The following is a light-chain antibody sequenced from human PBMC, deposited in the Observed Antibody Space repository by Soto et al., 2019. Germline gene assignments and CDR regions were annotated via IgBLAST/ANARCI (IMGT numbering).Light chain of an antibody. CDR1: TGAVTSGFY. Sequence: QAVVTQEPSLTVSPGVTVTLTCASSTGAVTSGFYPSWFQQIPGQAPRSLIYSTVNKHSWTPARFSGSLLGGKAALTLSGVQPEDEADYYCLLYDGNSWVFGGGTKLTVL. J-gene: IGLJ3*02. CDR3: LLYDGNSWV. CDR2: STV. V-gene: IGLV7-43*01.